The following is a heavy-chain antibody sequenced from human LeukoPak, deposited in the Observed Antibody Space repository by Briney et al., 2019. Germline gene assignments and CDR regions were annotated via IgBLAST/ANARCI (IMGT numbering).Heavy chain of an antibody. D-gene: IGHD2-2*01. Sequence: GGSLRLSCAASGFTFSSYAMHWVRQAPGKGLEWVAVISYDGSNKYYADSVKGRFTISRDNSKNTLYLQMNSLRAEDTAVYYCATSVVVPAHFDYWGQGTLVTVSS. J-gene: IGHJ4*02. CDR1: GFTFSSYA. V-gene: IGHV3-30*04. CDR2: ISYDGSNK. CDR3: ATSVVVPAHFDY.